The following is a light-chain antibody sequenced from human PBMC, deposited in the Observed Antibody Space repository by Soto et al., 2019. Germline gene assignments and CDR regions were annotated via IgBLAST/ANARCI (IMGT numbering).Light chain of an antibody. Sequence: DIQMTQSPSSLSASVGDRVTITCLASQDISIYLNWYQQKLGKAPKLLIYDTSTLGAGVPARFSGSGSGTVFTLTINSLQPEDLATYYCQQYDSLTWTFGQGTKADI. CDR2: DTS. CDR1: QDISIY. V-gene: IGKV1-33*01. J-gene: IGKJ1*01. CDR3: QQYDSLTWT.